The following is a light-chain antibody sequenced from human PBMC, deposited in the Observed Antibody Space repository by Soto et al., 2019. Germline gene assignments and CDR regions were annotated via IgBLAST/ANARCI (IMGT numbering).Light chain of an antibody. CDR1: QSISSW. CDR2: KAS. CDR3: QQYSSYWT. V-gene: IGKV1-5*03. J-gene: IGKJ1*01. Sequence: STLSKKVGDGVTITCRASQSISSWLAWYQQRPGKAPNLLIYKASSLESGVPSRFSGSGSGTEFTLTISSLQPDDFATYYCQQYSSYWTFGQGTKV.